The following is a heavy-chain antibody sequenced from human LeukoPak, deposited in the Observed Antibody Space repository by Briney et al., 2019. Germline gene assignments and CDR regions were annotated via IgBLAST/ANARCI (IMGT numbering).Heavy chain of an antibody. CDR1: GGSFSGYY. CDR2: INHSGST. D-gene: IGHD6-19*01. CDR3: ARDENIAVAGTGAFDI. V-gene: IGHV4-34*01. J-gene: IGHJ3*02. Sequence: PSETLSLTCAVYGGSFSGYYWSWIRQPPGKGLEWIGEINHSGSTNYNPSLKSRVTISVDTSKNQFSLKLSSVTAADTAVYYCARDENIAVAGTGAFDIWGQGTMVTVSS.